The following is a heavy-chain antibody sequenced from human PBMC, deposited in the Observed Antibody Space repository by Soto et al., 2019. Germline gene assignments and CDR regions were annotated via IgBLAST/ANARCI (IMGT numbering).Heavy chain of an antibody. CDR3: ARGHLEDYGSGGGFDY. CDR2: IYYGGST. CDR1: GGSISSGDYS. D-gene: IGHD3-10*01. V-gene: IGHV4-30-2*01. J-gene: IGHJ4*02. Sequence: SETLSLTCAVSGGSISSGDYSWNWIRQPPGKGLEWIGYIYYGGSTYYNPSLQSRVTMSVDRSRNQFSLKLNSVTAADTAVYYCARGHLEDYGSGGGFDYWGQGTLVTVSS.